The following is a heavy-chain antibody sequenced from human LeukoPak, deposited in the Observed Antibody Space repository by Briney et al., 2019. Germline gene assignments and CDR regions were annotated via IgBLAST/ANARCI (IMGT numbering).Heavy chain of an antibody. V-gene: IGHV3-48*03. J-gene: IGHJ4*02. CDR2: ITSSGSTI. CDR1: GFTFSSFE. Sequence: GGSLRLSCAASGFTFSSFEMNWVRQAPGKGLEWVSYITSSGSTIYYADSVRGRFTISRDNAKNSLYLQMNSLGAEDTAVYYCARACWGDDCYTYHFDHWGQGTLVTVSS. D-gene: IGHD2-21*02. CDR3: ARACWGDDCYTYHFDH.